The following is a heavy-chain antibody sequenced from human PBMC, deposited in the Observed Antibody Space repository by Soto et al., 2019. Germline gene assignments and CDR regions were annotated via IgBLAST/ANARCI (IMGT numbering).Heavy chain of an antibody. Sequence: SETLSLTCAVSSGSISSSNWWSWVRQPPGKGLEWIGEIYHSGSTNYNPSLKSRVTISVDKSKNQFSLKLSSVTAADTAVYYCAAGPTDPYYYYYMDVWGKGTTVTVSS. V-gene: IGHV4-4*02. CDR3: AAGPTDPYYYYYMDV. CDR2: IYHSGST. CDR1: SGSISSSNW. J-gene: IGHJ6*03.